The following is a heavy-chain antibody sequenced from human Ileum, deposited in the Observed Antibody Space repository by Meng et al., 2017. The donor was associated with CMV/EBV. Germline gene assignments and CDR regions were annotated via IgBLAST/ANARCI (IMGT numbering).Heavy chain of an antibody. Sequence: SLKIPCTATVFTFSGYGMHGVGHAPGRGLQWLALLRSDGEKTNYADSVRGRFTISRDNSKNTLHLQMNSLRVEDTAIYYCIKDVVGGNGTRGQGTLGTVS. D-gene: IGHD1-26*01. V-gene: IGHV3-30*02. CDR2: LRSDGEKT. J-gene: IGHJ4*02. CDR3: IKDVVGGNGT. CDR1: VFTFSGYG.